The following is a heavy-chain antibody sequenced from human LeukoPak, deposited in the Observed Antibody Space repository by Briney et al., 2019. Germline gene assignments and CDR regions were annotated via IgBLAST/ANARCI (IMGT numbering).Heavy chain of an antibody. Sequence: ASVKVSCKASGYTFTGYYMHWVRQAPGQGLEWIGRINPNSGGTNYAQKFQGRVNMTRDTYISTAYMELSRLRSDDTAVYYCARLQLGYCSGGSCSDYWDQGTLVTVSS. D-gene: IGHD2-15*01. CDR1: GYTFTGYY. CDR2: INPNSGGT. J-gene: IGHJ4*02. CDR3: ARLQLGYCSGGSCSDY. V-gene: IGHV1-2*06.